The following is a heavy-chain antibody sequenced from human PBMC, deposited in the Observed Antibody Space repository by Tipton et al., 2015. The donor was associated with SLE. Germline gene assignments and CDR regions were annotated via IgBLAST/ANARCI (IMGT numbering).Heavy chain of an antibody. CDR2: IIPIFGTA. CDR3: ARGIRSFWSGYGYYFDY. D-gene: IGHD3-3*01. V-gene: IGHV1-69*05. CDR1: GGTFSSYA. J-gene: IGHJ4*02. Sequence: QLVQSVAEVKKPGSSVKVSCKASGGTFSSYAISWVRQAPGQGPEWMGGIIPIFGTANSAQKFQGRVTITTDESTSTAYMEVRSLRSEDTAVYYCARGIRSFWSGYGYYFDYWGQGTLVTVSS.